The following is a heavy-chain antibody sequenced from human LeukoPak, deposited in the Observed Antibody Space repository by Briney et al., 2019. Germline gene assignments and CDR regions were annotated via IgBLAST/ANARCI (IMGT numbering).Heavy chain of an antibody. CDR1: GGSFSGYY. CDR3: ARRGSSSWYYYYYMDV. J-gene: IGHJ6*03. CDR2: INHSGST. V-gene: IGHV4-34*01. D-gene: IGHD6-13*01. Sequence: SETPSLTCAVYGGSFSGYYWSWIRQPPGKGLEWIGEINHSGSTNYNPSLKSRVTISVDTSKNQFSLKLSSVTAADTAVYYCARRGSSSWYYYYYMDVWGKGTTVTISS.